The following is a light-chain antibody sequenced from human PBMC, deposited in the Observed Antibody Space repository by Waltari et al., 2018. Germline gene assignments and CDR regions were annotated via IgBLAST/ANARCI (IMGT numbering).Light chain of an antibody. CDR1: QSVSRA. Sequence: VVLTQSPATLSLSLGDRSTTSCRDSQSVSRALTWYQQKPGQAPRLLIYGASTRATGIPDRFSGSGSGTDFSLTISRLEPDDFAVYYCQHYLRLPVTFGQGTTVEI. J-gene: IGKJ1*01. CDR2: GAS. CDR3: QHYLRLPVT. V-gene: IGKV3-20*01.